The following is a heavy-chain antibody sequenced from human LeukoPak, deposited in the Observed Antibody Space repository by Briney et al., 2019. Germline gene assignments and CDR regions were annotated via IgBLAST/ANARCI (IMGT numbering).Heavy chain of an antibody. CDR3: ARDRSGSSWYSGASDY. CDR2: IYTSGST. Sequence: PSETLSLTCTVSGYSISSSYYWSWIRQPAGKGLEWIGRIYTSGSTNYNPSLKSRVTMSVDTSKNQFSLKLSSVTAADTAVYYCARDRSGSSWYSGASDYWGQGTLVTVSS. J-gene: IGHJ4*02. D-gene: IGHD6-13*01. CDR1: GYSISSSYY. V-gene: IGHV4-4*07.